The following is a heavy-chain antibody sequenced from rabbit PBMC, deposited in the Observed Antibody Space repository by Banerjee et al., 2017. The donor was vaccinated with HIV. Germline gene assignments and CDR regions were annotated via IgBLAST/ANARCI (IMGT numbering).Heavy chain of an antibody. CDR1: GLDFSSSYW. D-gene: IGHD1-1*01. J-gene: IGHJ4*01. CDR2: IAGGSSGST. CDR3: ARDINTSFKL. V-gene: IGHV1S45*01. Sequence: QEQLEESGGDLVKPEGSLTLTCTASGLDFSSSYWICWVRQAPGKGLEWIGCIAGGSSGSTHYASWAKGRFTISKTSSTTVTLRTTSLTAADTATYFCARDINTSFKLWGQGTLVTVS.